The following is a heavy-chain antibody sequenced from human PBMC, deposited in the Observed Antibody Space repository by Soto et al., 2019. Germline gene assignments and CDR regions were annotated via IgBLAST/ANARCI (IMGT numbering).Heavy chain of an antibody. V-gene: IGHV1-69*10. D-gene: IGHD3-22*01. CDR3: ARDLDYYDSSGEGGAFDI. CDR2: IIPIFGIA. Sequence: ASVKVSCKASGGTFSSYAISWVRQAPGQGLEWMGGIIPIFGIANYAQKFQGRVTITADKSTSTAYMELSSLRSEDTAVYYCARDLDYYDSSGEGGAFDIWGQGTMVTVSS. CDR1: GGTFSSYA. J-gene: IGHJ3*02.